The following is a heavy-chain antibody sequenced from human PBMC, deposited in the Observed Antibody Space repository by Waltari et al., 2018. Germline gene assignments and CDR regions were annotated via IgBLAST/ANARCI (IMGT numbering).Heavy chain of an antibody. D-gene: IGHD5-12*01. CDR2: IYTSGST. Sequence: QVQLQESGPGLVKPSETLSLTCTVSGGSISSYYWSWIRQPAGKGLEWIGRIYTSGSTNYNPSLKSRVTMSVDTSNNQFSLKLSSVTAADTAVYYCAREVDIVATGAFDIWGQGTMVTVSS. CDR3: AREVDIVATGAFDI. V-gene: IGHV4-4*07. CDR1: GGSISSYY. J-gene: IGHJ3*02.